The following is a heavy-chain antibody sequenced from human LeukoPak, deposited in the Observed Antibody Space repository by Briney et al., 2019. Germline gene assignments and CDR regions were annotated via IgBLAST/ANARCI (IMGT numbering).Heavy chain of an antibody. Sequence: GGSRRLSCAASGFTFRDYTMNWVRQAPGKGLEWVSAISKSGTYIKYADSVEGRFTVSRDNAKNSLFLQMNSLRVEDAAVYYCAREVVIVVEPAANTIDYWGQGTRVTVSS. CDR2: ISKSGTYI. CDR3: AREVVIVVEPAANTIDY. V-gene: IGHV3-21*01. J-gene: IGHJ4*02. CDR1: GFTFRDYT. D-gene: IGHD2-2*01.